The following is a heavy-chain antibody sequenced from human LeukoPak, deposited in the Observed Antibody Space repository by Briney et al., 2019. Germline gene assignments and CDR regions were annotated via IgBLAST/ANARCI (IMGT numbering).Heavy chain of an antibody. Sequence: PSETLSLTCAVSGGPFRGFLWTWIRQAPGNGLESIGGVSHSGSVKSNPSPKRRINISLDTYKSQLSLRLTSVTAADTAVYYGARGVYYGGRNQYILLDLGGGGTLVTVSA. D-gene: IGHD4-23*01. CDR2: VSHSGSV. CDR1: GGPFRGFL. J-gene: IGHJ4*02. CDR3: ARGVYYGGRNQYILLDL. V-gene: IGHV4-34*01.